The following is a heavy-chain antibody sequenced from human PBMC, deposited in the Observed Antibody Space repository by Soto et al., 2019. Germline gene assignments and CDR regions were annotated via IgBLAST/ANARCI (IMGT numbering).Heavy chain of an antibody. J-gene: IGHJ6*02. V-gene: IGHV1-46*01. D-gene: IGHD4-4*01. CDR1: GYTFTSYY. Sequence: ASVKVSCQASGYTFTSYYMHWVRQAPGQGLEWMGIINPSGGSTSYAQKFQGRVTMTRDTSTSTVYMELSSLRSEDTAVYYCAKAGVTTSSYYYYGMDVWGQGTTVTVSS. CDR2: INPSGGST. CDR3: AKAGVTTSSYYYYGMDV.